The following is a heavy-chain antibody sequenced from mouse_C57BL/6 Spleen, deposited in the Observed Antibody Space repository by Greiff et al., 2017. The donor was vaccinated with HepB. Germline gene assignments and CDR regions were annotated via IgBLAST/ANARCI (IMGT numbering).Heavy chain of an antibody. CDR3: AREGFDY. J-gene: IGHJ2*01. V-gene: IGHV1-50*01. CDR2: IDPSDSYT. Sequence: QVQLQQPGAELVKPGASVKLSCKASGYTFTSYWMQWVKQRPGQGLEWIGEIDPSDSYTNYNQKFKGKATLTVDTSSSTASMQLSSLTSEDSAVYYCAREGFDYWGQGTTLTVSS. CDR1: GYTFTSYW.